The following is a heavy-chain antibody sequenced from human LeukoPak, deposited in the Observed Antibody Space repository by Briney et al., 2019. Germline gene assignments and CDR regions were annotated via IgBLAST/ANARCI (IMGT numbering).Heavy chain of an antibody. CDR2: MNPNSGNT. D-gene: IGHD6-13*01. CDR3: AREGFSSSWYPYDL. J-gene: IGHJ5*02. V-gene: IGHV1-8*01. Sequence: ASVKLSCMASGFTFVGYDINWVRQATAQGLEWMGWMNPNSGNTGSAQKFQGRVTMTWNTSINTAYMELNSLTSDDTAVYYCAREGFSSSWYPYDLWGQGALVTVSS. CDR1: GFTFVGYD.